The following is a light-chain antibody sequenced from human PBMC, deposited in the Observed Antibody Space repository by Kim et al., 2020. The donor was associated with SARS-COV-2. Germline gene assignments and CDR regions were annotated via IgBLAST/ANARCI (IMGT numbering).Light chain of an antibody. J-gene: IGKJ4*01. CDR3: QQRSSWPLT. CDR1: QSVSTY. Sequence: DIVLTQSPATLSLSPGERATFSCRASQSVSTYLAWYQQRSGQAPRVLIYDASNRATGIPARFSGSGSGTDFTLTISSLQPEDFAVYYCQQRSSWPLTFGGGTKVDIK. CDR2: DAS. V-gene: IGKV3-11*01.